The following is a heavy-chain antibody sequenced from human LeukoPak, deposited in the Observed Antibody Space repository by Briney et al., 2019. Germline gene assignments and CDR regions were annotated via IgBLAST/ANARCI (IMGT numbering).Heavy chain of an antibody. CDR3: ATATIFGVVLYY. CDR2: ISSSSSYI. CDR1: GFTFSSYS. Sequence: PGGSLRLSCAASGFTFSSYSMNWVRQAPGEGLEWVSSISSSSSYIYYADSVKGRFTISRDNSKNTLYLQMNSLRTEDTAVYYCATATIFGVVLYYWGQGTLVTVSS. J-gene: IGHJ4*02. V-gene: IGHV3-21*01. D-gene: IGHD3-3*01.